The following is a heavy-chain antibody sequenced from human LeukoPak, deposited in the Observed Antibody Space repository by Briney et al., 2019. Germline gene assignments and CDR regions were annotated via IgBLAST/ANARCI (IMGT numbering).Heavy chain of an antibody. CDR1: GGSISSSSYY. CDR3: AKFAGSGSYFD. Sequence: SETLSLTCTVSGGSISSSSYYWGWIRQPPGKGLEWIGSIYYSGSTYYNPSLKSRVTISVDTSKNQFSLKLSSVTAADTAVYYSAKFAGSGSYFDWGQGTLVTVSS. V-gene: IGHV4-39*07. D-gene: IGHD3-10*01. CDR2: IYYSGST. J-gene: IGHJ4*02.